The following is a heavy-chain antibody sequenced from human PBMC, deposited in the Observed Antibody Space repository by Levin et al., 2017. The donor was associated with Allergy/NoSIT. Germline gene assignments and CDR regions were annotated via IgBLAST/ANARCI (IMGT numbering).Heavy chain of an antibody. J-gene: IGHJ6*02. D-gene: IGHD5-18*01. V-gene: IGHV3-33*01. CDR1: GFTFSNYG. CDR3: AVIPLDTSYNGMDV. Sequence: LSLTCAASGFTFSNYGIHWVRQAPGKGLEWVAVIWYDGSYKYYGDSVKGRFTISRDNSKNTLYLMMNSLRAEDTAVYYCAVIPLDTSYNGMDVWGQGTTVTVSS. CDR2: IWYDGSYK.